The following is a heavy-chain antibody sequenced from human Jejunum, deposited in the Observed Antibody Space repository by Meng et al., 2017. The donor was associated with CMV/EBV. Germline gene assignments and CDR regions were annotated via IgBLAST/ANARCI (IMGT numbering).Heavy chain of an antibody. J-gene: IGHJ4*02. CDR3: AKDGGSFLDYYLDF. D-gene: IGHD1-26*01. V-gene: IGHV1-2*02. CDR1: GSTPTDYY. Sequence: SGSTPTDYYMQWGRPAPGQGLEWMGWVNPDTGDTNYAQKFQGRVTVTRDMSINTVYMELTRLRSDDTAVYYCAKDGGSFLDYYLDFWGQGTLVTVSS. CDR2: VNPDTGDT.